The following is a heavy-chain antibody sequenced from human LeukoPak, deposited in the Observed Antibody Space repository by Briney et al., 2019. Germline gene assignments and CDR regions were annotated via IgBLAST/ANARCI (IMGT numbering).Heavy chain of an antibody. CDR1: GFTFNTYG. CDR3: AKDDYFGSGT. V-gene: IGHV3-30*02. CDR2: IRTDGSYT. Sequence: GESLRLSCAASGFTFNTYGVHWVRQAPGKGLEWVAFIRTDGSYTYHADSVKGRFTISRDNSKNTLFLQMNSLRPEDTAVYYCAKDDYFGSGTWGQGTLVTVSS. J-gene: IGHJ5*02. D-gene: IGHD3-10*01.